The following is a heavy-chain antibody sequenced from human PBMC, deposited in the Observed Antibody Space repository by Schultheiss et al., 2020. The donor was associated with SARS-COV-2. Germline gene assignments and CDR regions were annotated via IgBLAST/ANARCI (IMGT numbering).Heavy chain of an antibody. CDR1: GFTFSSYT. CDR2: ISSSSSYI. Sequence: GGSLRLSCSASGFTFSSYTMHWVRQAPGKGLEWVSSISSSSSYIYYADSVKGRFTISRDNAKNSLYLQMNSLRAEDTAVYYCAREIYCSSTSCFYGMDVWGQGTTVTVSS. CDR3: AREIYCSSTSCFYGMDV. V-gene: IGHV3-21*01. D-gene: IGHD2-2*01. J-gene: IGHJ6*02.